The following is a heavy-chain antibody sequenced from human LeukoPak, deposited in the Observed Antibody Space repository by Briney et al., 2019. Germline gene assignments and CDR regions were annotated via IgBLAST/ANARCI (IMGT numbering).Heavy chain of an antibody. Sequence: GGSLRLSCAASGFTFRNYWMSWVRQVPGTGLEWVANIKQDGSDRNYVTSVRGRFTISRDNAESSLYLQMNSLRAEDTAVYYCAREEYYYDSSGYFGYWGQGTLVTVSS. CDR3: AREEYYYDSSGYFGY. CDR1: GFTFRNYW. CDR2: IKQDGSDR. J-gene: IGHJ4*02. D-gene: IGHD3-22*01. V-gene: IGHV3-7*03.